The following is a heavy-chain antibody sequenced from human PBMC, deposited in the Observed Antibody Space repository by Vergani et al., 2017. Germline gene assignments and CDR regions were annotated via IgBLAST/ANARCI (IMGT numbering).Heavy chain of an antibody. CDR2: IIPIFGTA. J-gene: IGHJ4*02. Sequence: QVQLVQSWAEVKKPGASVKVSCKASGGTFSSYAISWVRQAPGQGLEWMGGIIPIFGTANYAQKFQGRVTMTEDTSTDTAYMELSSLRSEDTAVYYCATLVDILTGRTQDDYWGQGTLVTVSS. D-gene: IGHD3-9*01. CDR3: ATLVDILTGRTQDDY. CDR1: GGTFSSYA. V-gene: IGHV1-69*06.